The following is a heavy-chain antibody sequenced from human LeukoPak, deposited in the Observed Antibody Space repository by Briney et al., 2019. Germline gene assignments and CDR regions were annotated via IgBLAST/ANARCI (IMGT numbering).Heavy chain of an antibody. CDR3: ATARPYSSSWYRSDY. CDR2: IYYSGST. V-gene: IGHV4-59*01. CDR1: GGSISSYY. Sequence: PSETLSLTCTVSGGSISSYYWSWIRQPPGKGLEWIGYIYYSGSTNYNPSLKSRVTISVDTSKNQFSLKLSSVTAADTAVYYCATARPYSSSWYRSDYWGQGTLVTVSS. D-gene: IGHD6-13*01. J-gene: IGHJ4*02.